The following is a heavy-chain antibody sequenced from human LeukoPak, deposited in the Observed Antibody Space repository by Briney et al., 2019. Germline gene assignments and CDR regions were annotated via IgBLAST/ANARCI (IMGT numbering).Heavy chain of an antibody. D-gene: IGHD1-14*01. CDR3: ARATTASARDH. V-gene: IGHV3-7*01. CDR2: LNQDADRE. CDR1: GFNLRAYW. Sequence: GGSLRLSCAASGFNLRAYWMSWARQAPGKGLEWVASLNQDADREYYVDSVKGRFTISRDNAKNFLYLQMDSLRVEDTAVYYCARATTASARDHWGQGTLDTVSS. J-gene: IGHJ4*02.